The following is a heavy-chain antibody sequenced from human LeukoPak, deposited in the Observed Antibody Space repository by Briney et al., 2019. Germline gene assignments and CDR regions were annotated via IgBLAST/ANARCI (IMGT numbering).Heavy chain of an antibody. D-gene: IGHD2-2*02. CDR2: ISGSGGST. J-gene: IGHJ4*02. CDR1: GFTFSSYA. V-gene: IGHV3-23*01. CDR3: APHCSSTSCYTDY. Sequence: GGSLRLSCAAAGFTFSSYAMSWVRQAPGKGLEWVSAISGSGGSTYYADSVKGRFTISRDNSKNTLYLQMNSLRAEDTAVYYCAPHCSSTSCYTDYWGQGTLVTVSS.